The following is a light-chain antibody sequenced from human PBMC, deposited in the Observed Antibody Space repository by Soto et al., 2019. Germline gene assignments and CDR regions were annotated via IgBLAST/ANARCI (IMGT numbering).Light chain of an antibody. CDR1: QSVRSSY. V-gene: IGKV3-20*01. CDR3: QQYCDMWT. Sequence: EIVLTPSPCTLSLSPGERATLNCRASQSVRSSYLAWYQQQPGQAPRLLIHGASRRATGIPDRFSGSGSGTNFTLTINRLEPEDFAVYFCQQYCDMWTFGQGTKGDFK. CDR2: GAS. J-gene: IGKJ1*01.